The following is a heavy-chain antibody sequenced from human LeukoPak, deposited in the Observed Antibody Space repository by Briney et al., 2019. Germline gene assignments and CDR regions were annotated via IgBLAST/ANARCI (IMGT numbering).Heavy chain of an antibody. CDR2: IIPIFGTA. Sequence: GASVKVSCKASGGTFSSYAISWVRQAPGQGLEWMGGIIPIFGTANYAQKFQGRVTITADESTSTAYMELSSLRSEDTAVYYCARSPYCSGGSCYPKPQYYFDYWGQGTLVTVSS. J-gene: IGHJ4*02. D-gene: IGHD2-15*01. CDR3: ARSPYCSGGSCYPKPQYYFDY. CDR1: GGTFSSYA. V-gene: IGHV1-69*13.